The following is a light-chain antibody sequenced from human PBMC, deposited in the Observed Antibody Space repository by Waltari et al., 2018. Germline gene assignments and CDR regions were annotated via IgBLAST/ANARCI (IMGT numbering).Light chain of an antibody. Sequence: SYELTQPPSVSVSPGQTANITCSGDKLGDKYACWYQQKPGQSPVLVMFQHTKRPSGIPGGFSGSNSGNTATLTIRGTQAMDGADYYCQVWDSTTAHVVFGGGTKLTVL. V-gene: IGLV3-1*01. CDR3: QVWDSTTAHVV. CDR2: QHT. CDR1: KLGDKY. J-gene: IGLJ2*01.